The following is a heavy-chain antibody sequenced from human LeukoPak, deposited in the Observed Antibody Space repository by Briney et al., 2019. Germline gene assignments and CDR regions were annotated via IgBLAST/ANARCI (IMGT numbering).Heavy chain of an antibody. CDR2: IKQDGNEK. V-gene: IGHV3-7*01. D-gene: IGHD6-19*01. J-gene: IGHJ4*02. CDR1: GFSFSSYW. Sequence: TGGSVRLSCAASGFSFSSYWMTWVRQAPGKGLEWVANIKQDGNEKYYVDSVKGRFTISRDNAKNSLFLQMSSLRVEDTAVYYCARFLRAVTGFDYWGQGTLVTVSS. CDR3: ARFLRAVTGFDY.